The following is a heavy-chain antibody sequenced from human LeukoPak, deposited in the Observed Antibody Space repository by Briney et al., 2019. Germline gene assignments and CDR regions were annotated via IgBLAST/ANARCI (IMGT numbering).Heavy chain of an antibody. CDR1: AFTFTGYY. J-gene: IGHJ4*02. V-gene: IGHV1-2*02. D-gene: IGHD6-19*01. Sequence: ASVKVSCKTFAFTFTGYYMHWVRQAPGQGLEWMGWIDPNNGGTNYAQKFQGRVTMTRDTSISTAYMELSRLRSDDTAVYYCARLRQQGWLVRHAVYYFDYWGQGTLVTVSS. CDR2: IDPNNGGT. CDR3: ARLRQQGWLVRHAVYYFDY.